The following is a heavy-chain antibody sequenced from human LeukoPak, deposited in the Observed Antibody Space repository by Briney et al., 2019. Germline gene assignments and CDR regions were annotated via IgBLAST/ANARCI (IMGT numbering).Heavy chain of an antibody. D-gene: IGHD6-13*01. Sequence: TTSETLSLTCAVSGGSISGYFWSWIRQPPGKGLEWIGYIYYSGSTNYNPSLKSRVTISVDTSKNQFSLKLSSVTAADTAVYYCARAGYSSSWYFDYWGQGTLVTVSS. V-gene: IGHV4-59*01. CDR2: IYYSGST. J-gene: IGHJ4*02. CDR1: GGSISGYF. CDR3: ARAGYSSSWYFDY.